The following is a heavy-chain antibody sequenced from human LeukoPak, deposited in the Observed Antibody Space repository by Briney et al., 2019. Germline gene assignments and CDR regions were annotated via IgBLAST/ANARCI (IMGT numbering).Heavy chain of an antibody. CDR3: AREYSSSWYAGGY. CDR1: GFIFSDYY. CDR2: ISSSGSTT. V-gene: IGHV3-11*01. D-gene: IGHD6-13*01. J-gene: IGHJ4*02. Sequence: GGSLRLSCAASGFIFSDYYMSWVRQAPGKGLEWVAYISSSGSTTYYADSVKGRFTIPRDNAKNSLYLQMNSLRAEDTAVYYCAREYSSSWYAGGYWGQGTLVTVSS.